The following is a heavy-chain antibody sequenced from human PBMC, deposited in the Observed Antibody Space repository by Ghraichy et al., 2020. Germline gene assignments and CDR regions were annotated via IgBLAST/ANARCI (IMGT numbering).Heavy chain of an antibody. CDR3: ASPTNKDYCSGGSCPWDY. J-gene: IGHJ4*02. Sequence: SVKVSCKASGGTFSSYAISWVRQAPGQGLEWMGGIIPIFGTANYAQKFQGRVTITTDESTSTAYMELSSLRSEDTAVYYCASPTNKDYCSGGSCPWDYWGQGTLVTVSS. V-gene: IGHV1-69*05. CDR2: IIPIFGTA. CDR1: GGTFSSYA. D-gene: IGHD2-15*01.